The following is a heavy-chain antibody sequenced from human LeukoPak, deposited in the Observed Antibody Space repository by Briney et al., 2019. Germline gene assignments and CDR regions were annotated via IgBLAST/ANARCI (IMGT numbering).Heavy chain of an antibody. J-gene: IGHJ4*02. Sequence: KPSQTLSLTCTVSGGSIRSGSYYWSWIPPPAGKGLEWMERIYTGGRTNYNPSLKSRVTISVDTSKNQFSLKLSSVTAADTAVYYCARTRYYYNSRSYGAPYYFDYWGQGTLVTVSS. CDR1: GGSIRSGSYY. CDR3: ARTRYYYNSRSYGAPYYFDY. V-gene: IGHV4-61*02. CDR2: IYTGGRT. D-gene: IGHD3-10*01.